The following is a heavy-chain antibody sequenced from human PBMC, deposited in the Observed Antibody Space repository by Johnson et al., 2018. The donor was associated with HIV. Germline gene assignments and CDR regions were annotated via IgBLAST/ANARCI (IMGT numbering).Heavy chain of an antibody. CDR3: ARGDGAARPGDDAFDM. V-gene: IGHV3-30*04. D-gene: IGHD6-6*01. Sequence: QVQLVESGGGVVQPGRSLRLSCAASGFTFSSYAMHWVRQAPGKGLEWVAVISYDGSNKYYADSVKGRFTISRDNSKNTLYLQKNSLRAEDTAVYYCARGDGAARPGDDAFDMWVQGTMVTVSS. J-gene: IGHJ3*02. CDR2: ISYDGSNK. CDR1: GFTFSSYA.